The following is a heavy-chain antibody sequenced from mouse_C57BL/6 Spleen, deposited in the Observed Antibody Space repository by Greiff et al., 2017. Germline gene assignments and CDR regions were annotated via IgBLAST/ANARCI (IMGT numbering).Heavy chain of an antibody. CDR1: GFNIKDYY. V-gene: IGHV14-1*01. Sequence: EVQLQQSGAELVRPGASVKLSCTASGFNIKDYYMHWVKQRPEQGLEWIGMIDPEDGDTEYAPKFQGKATMTADTSSNTAYLQLSSLTSEDTAVYYCTTGGYGYAMDYWGQGTSVTVSS. CDR3: TTGGYGYAMDY. J-gene: IGHJ4*01. CDR2: IDPEDGDT. D-gene: IGHD2-2*01.